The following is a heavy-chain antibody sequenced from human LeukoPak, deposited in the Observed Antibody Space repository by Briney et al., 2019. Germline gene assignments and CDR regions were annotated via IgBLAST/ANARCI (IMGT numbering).Heavy chain of an antibody. CDR1: GFTFSSYS. D-gene: IGHD2-15*01. J-gene: IGHJ5*02. V-gene: IGHV3-21*01. CDR3: ARTVSGGNWFDP. Sequence: GGSLRLSCAASGFTFSSYSMNWVRQAPGKGLEWVSSISSSGSYIYYADSVKGRFTISRDNAKNSLYLQMNSLRAEDTAVYYCARTVSGGNWFDPWGQGTLVTVSS. CDR2: ISSSGSYI.